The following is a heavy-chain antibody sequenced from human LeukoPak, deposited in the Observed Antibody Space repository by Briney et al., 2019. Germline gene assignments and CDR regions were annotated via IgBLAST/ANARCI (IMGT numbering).Heavy chain of an antibody. J-gene: IGHJ4*02. Sequence: SETLSLTCAVYGGSFSGYYWSWIRQPPGKGLEWIGRIYTSGSTNYNPSLKSRVTISVDTSKNQFSLKLSSVTAADTAVYYCARVGGYDFWSPFDYWGQGTLVTVSS. CDR3: ARVGGYDFWSPFDY. D-gene: IGHD3-3*01. CDR2: IYTSGST. V-gene: IGHV4-59*10. CDR1: GGSFSGYY.